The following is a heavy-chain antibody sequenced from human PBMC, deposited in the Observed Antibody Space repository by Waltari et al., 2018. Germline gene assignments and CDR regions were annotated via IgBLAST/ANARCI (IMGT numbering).Heavy chain of an antibody. V-gene: IGHV3-7*01. J-gene: IGHJ1*01. CDR2: RIQVGSER. D-gene: IGHD2-21*02. CDR1: GFTFSDYW. CDR3: VRPRTALFREGLNV. Sequence: EAQLVESGGGLVQPGGSLRLTCVASGFTFSDYWMFWVRQAPGKGLEWVANRIQVGSERYHADSVKGRFTISRDNAKKSLYLEMNSLGVEDTAVYYCVRPRTALFREGLNVWGQGTQVIVSS.